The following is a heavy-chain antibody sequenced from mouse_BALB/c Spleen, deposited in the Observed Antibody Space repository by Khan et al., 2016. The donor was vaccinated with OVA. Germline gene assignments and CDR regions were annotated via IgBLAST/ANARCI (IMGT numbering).Heavy chain of an antibody. CDR1: GFTFSTYA. D-gene: IGHD2-1*01. CDR2: ISSDGDYT. V-gene: IGHV5-9-3*01. CDR3: ARYPYGNLAY. J-gene: IGHJ3*01. Sequence: EVELVESGGGLVKPGGSLKLSCAASGFTFSTYAMSWVRQTPEKRLEWVATISSDGDYTYFPDNVTGRFTISRDNAKNTLCLQMTSMRSEDTAMYYCARYPYGNLAYWGQGTLVTVSA.